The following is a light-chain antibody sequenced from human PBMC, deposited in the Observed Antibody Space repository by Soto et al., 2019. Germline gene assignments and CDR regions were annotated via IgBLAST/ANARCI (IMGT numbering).Light chain of an antibody. CDR1: QTIHTN. J-gene: IGKJ1*01. CDR2: AAS. Sequence: DIQMTQSPSSLSASVGDRVTITCRASQTIHTNLNWYQCKPGKAPKVLIYAASSLQSGVPSRFSGSGSGTDFTLTISSLRPEDFATYYCQQSASTPWTFGQGTKVEV. V-gene: IGKV1-39*01. CDR3: QQSASTPWT.